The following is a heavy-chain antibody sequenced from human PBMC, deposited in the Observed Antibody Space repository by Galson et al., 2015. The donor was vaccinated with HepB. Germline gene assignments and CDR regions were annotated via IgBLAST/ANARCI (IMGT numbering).Heavy chain of an antibody. V-gene: IGHV1-18*01. D-gene: IGHD6-13*01. CDR3: ARDAWQLVLYPDRPFDI. Sequence: SVKVSCKASGYSFSNYGISWVRQAPGQGLEWMGWISADSSNTNYAQGLQGRVTMTTDTSTTTAYMEMRCRRADETAMYYCARDAWQLVLYPDRPFDICGQGTLVTVSA. CDR2: ISADSSNT. J-gene: IGHJ3*02. CDR1: GYSFSNYG.